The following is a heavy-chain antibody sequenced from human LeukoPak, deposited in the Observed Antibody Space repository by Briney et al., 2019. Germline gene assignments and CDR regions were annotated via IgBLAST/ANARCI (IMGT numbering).Heavy chain of an antibody. V-gene: IGHV4-59*08. CDR1: GGSISSYY. CDR2: IYYSGST. CDR3: ARHRRVHAEWELRFDY. D-gene: IGHD1-26*01. J-gene: IGHJ4*02. Sequence: PSETLSLTCTVTGGSISSYYWSWIRQPPGKGLEWIGYIYYSGSTNYNPSLKSRVTISVDTSKNQFSLKLSSVTAADTAVYYCARHRRVHAEWELRFDYWGQGTLVTVSS.